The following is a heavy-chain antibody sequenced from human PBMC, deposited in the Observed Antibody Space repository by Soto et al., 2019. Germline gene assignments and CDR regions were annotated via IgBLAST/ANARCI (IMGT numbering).Heavy chain of an antibody. CDR1: GFTFSSYA. V-gene: IGHV3-30-3*01. CDR2: ISYDGSNK. J-gene: IGHJ3*02. CDR3: ARDLPVSITAPVEGDAFDI. Sequence: QVQLVESGGGVVQPGRSLRLSCAASGFTFSSYAMHWVRQAPGKGLEWVAVISYDGSNKYYADSVKGRFTISRDNSKNTLYLQMNSLRAEDTAVYYCARDLPVSITAPVEGDAFDIWGQGTMVTVSS. D-gene: IGHD1-20*01.